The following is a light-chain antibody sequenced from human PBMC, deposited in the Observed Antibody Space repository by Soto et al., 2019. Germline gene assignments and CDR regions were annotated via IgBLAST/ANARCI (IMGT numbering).Light chain of an antibody. CDR1: TSNIGSND. CDR2: DDS. J-gene: IGLJ2*01. V-gene: IGLV1-51*01. CDR3: ATWDKSLSIGV. Sequence: QSVLTQPPSVSAAPGQKVTISCSGSTSNIGSNDVSWYQQFPGTAPKLLIYDDSDRPSGIPDRFSGSKSGTSATLGITGLQTGDEADYYCATWDKSLSIGVFGGGTQLTVL.